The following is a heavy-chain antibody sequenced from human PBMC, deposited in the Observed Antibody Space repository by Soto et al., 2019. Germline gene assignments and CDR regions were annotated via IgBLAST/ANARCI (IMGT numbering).Heavy chain of an antibody. J-gene: IGHJ4*02. CDR1: GGSISGYY. Sequence: SETLSLTCTVSGGSISGYYWSWIRQPPGKGLEWIGYIYYSGSTNYNPSLKSRVTISVDTSKKQFSLKLSSVTAADSAVYYCARHVVTATRYFDYWGQGTLVTVSS. CDR2: IYYSGST. CDR3: ARHVVTATRYFDY. V-gene: IGHV4-59*08. D-gene: IGHD2-15*01.